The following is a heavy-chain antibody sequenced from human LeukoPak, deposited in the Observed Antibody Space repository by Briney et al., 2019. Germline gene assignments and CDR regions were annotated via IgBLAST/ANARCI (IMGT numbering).Heavy chain of an antibody. CDR3: ARDWGTSAPVGWFDP. Sequence: ASVKVSCKASGYTFTSYGISWVRQAPGQVLEWMGWISAYNGNTNYAQKLQGRVTMTTDTSTSTAYMELRSLRSDDTAVYYCARDWGTSAPVGWFDPWGQGTLVTVSS. CDR1: GYTFTSYG. J-gene: IGHJ5*02. V-gene: IGHV1-18*01. CDR2: ISAYNGNT. D-gene: IGHD1-1*01.